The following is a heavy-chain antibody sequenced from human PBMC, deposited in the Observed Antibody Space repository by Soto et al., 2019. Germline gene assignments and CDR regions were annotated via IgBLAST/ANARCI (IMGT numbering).Heavy chain of an antibody. D-gene: IGHD3-16*01. Sequence: QVQLQQWGAGLLKPSETLSLTCAVYGGSFSGYYWSWIRQPPGKGLEWIGEINHSGSTNYNPSLKSRVTISVDTSKNQFSLKLSSVTAADTSVDYGARGAMGVGGAGKYYYYYMDVWGKGTTVTVS. CDR2: INHSGST. CDR3: ARGAMGVGGAGKYYYYYMDV. V-gene: IGHV4-34*01. J-gene: IGHJ6*03. CDR1: GGSFSGYY.